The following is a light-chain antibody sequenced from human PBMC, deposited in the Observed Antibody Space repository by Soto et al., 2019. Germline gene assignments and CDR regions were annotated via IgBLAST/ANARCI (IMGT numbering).Light chain of an antibody. Sequence: ETVLTQSPATLSLSPGERATLSCRASQNVYNYLAWYQQKPGQAPRLLIYDASNRATGIPARFSGSGSGTDFTLTISSLVPEDFAIYYCQQRYNWPPLTFGGGTKVE. CDR1: QNVYNY. V-gene: IGKV3-11*01. J-gene: IGKJ4*01. CDR2: DAS. CDR3: QQRYNWPPLT.